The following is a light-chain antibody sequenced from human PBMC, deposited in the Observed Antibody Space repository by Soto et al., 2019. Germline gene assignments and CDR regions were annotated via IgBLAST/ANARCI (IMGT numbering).Light chain of an antibody. CDR3: CSYAGSYIPYV. CDR1: SSDVGGYHY. Sequence: QSALTQPRSVSGSPGQSVTISCTGTSSDVGGYHYVSWYQQHPGKAPKLMIYDVSKRPSGVPDRFSGSKSGNTASLTISGLQAEDEADYYCCSYAGSYIPYVFGTGTKVTVL. CDR2: DVS. V-gene: IGLV2-11*01. J-gene: IGLJ1*01.